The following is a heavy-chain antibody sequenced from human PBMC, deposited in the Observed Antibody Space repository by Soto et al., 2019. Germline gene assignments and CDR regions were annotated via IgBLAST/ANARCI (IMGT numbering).Heavy chain of an antibody. CDR3: ARSHLTTVTTNNWFDP. D-gene: IGHD4-17*01. J-gene: IGHJ5*02. V-gene: IGHV3-7*01. CDR1: GFTFSSYW. Sequence: GGSLRLSCAASGFTFSSYWMSWVRQAPGKGLEWVANIKQDGSEKYYVDSVKGRFTISRDNAKNSLYLQMNSLRAEDTAVYYCARSHLTTVTTNNWFDPWGQGTLVTVSS. CDR2: IKQDGSEK.